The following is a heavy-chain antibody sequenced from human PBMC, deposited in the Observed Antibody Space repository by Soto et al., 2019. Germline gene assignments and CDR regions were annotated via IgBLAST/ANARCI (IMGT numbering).Heavy chain of an antibody. CDR1: GYTFTGYY. CDR3: ARERYQVISDGMDV. Sequence: GASVKVSCKASGYTFTGYYMHWVREAPGQGLEWMGWINPQTGGTSYGQKFQGRVTLSRDTSINTAYLELSRLRFDDAAVYFCARERYQVISDGMDVWGQGTTVTVSS. V-gene: IGHV1-2*02. CDR2: INPQTGGT. J-gene: IGHJ6*02. D-gene: IGHD2-2*01.